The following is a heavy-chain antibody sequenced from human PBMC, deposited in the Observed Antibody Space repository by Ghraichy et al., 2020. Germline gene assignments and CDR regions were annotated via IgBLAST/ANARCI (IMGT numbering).Heavy chain of an antibody. CDR1: GPTARSSW. J-gene: IGHJ5*02. CDR3: ARFFRWFDP. V-gene: IGHV3-7*03. Sequence: GSLRLSCEASGPTARSSWMSWVRQAPGRGLEWVATIKQDGSDQYYGDSVKGRFTISRDNTQNSLYLQMNTLRPEDTAVYYCARFFRWFDPWGQGTLVTVSS. CDR2: IKQDGSDQ.